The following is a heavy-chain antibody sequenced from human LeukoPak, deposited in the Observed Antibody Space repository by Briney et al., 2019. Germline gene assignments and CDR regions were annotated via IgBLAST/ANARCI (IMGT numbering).Heavy chain of an antibody. V-gene: IGHV4-39*07. D-gene: IGHD3-16*01. Sequence: SETLSLTCTVSGGSISSSSYYWGWIRQPPGKGLEWIGSIYYSGSTYYNPSLKSRVTISIDTSKNHFSLKLSSVIAADTAMYSCARGNSYGPHDAFDIWGQGTMVTISS. J-gene: IGHJ3*02. CDR3: ARGNSYGPHDAFDI. CDR1: GGSISSSSYY. CDR2: IYYSGST.